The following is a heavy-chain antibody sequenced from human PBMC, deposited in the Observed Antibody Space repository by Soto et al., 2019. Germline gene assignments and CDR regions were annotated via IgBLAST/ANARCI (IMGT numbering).Heavy chain of an antibody. Sequence: QVTLEESGPTRVKPTQTLTLTCTFSGFSLATSGVGVGWVRQPPGKALERLALIYWDDAKRYSPSLRSRLTVTKDTSRNQVVLTMTNIDPVDTATYYCAHRVGLQGNWNGGYFAFWGQGALVTVSS. CDR1: GFSLATSGVG. V-gene: IGHV2-5*02. CDR2: IYWDDAK. J-gene: IGHJ4*02. D-gene: IGHD1-1*01. CDR3: AHRVGLQGNWNGGYFAF.